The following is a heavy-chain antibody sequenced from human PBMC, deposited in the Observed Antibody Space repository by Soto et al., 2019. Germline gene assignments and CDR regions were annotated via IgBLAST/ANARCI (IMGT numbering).Heavy chain of an antibody. CDR1: GFTFSSYA. Sequence: EVQLLESGGGLVQPGGSLRLSCAASGFTFSSYAMSWVRQAPGKGLEWVSAISGSGGSTYYADSVKGRFTISRDNSKNTLYLQMNSLRAEDTAVYYCAKGGSYSHYYYYGMDVWGQGTTVTVSS. CDR2: ISGSGGST. J-gene: IGHJ6*02. D-gene: IGHD1-26*01. CDR3: AKGGSYSHYYYYGMDV. V-gene: IGHV3-23*01.